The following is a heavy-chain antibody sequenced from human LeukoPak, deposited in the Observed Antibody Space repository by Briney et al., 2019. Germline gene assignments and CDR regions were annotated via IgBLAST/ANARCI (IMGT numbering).Heavy chain of an antibody. CDR3: ARDWGLGYPYGSGSYLPVGY. Sequence: SETLSLTCTVSGGSISSSVYYWGWVRQPPGRGLEWTGTIYYSGSTFYNPSLKSRVTISVDTSKNQFSLKLSSVTAADTAVYYCARDWGLGYPYGSGSYLPVGYWGQGTLVTVSS. CDR2: IYYSGST. D-gene: IGHD3-10*01. J-gene: IGHJ4*02. V-gene: IGHV4-39*07. CDR1: GGSISSSVYY.